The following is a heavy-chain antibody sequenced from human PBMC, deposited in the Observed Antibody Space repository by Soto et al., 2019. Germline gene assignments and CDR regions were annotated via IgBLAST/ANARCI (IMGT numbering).Heavy chain of an antibody. CDR3: ARGDYGTGGYPFPYFDY. CDR2: INPDSGAT. V-gene: IGHV1-2*02. CDR1: GYSFTGYY. D-gene: IGHD2-8*02. Sequence: HEHLVQSGAEVKRPGASLKVSCKASGYSFTGYYIHWVRQAPGQGLEWMGWINPDSGATNYAQNFQGRVTLTSDTSISTASMDLTSLTSEDTAVYYCARGDYGTGGYPFPYFDYWGQGTLVIVSS. J-gene: IGHJ4*02.